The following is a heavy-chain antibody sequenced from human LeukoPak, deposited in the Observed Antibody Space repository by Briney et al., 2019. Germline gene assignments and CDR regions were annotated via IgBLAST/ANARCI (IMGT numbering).Heavy chain of an antibody. CDR2: INHSGST. V-gene: IGHV4-34*01. CDR1: GGSISSYH. CDR3: ARGWGTYYYDSSGYYHDY. J-gene: IGHJ4*02. D-gene: IGHD3-22*01. Sequence: SETLSLTCTVSGGSISSYHWSWIRQPPGKGLEWIGEINHSGSTNYNPSLKSRVTISVDTSKNQFSLKLSSVTAADTAVYYCARGWGTYYYDSSGYYHDYWGQGTLVTVSS.